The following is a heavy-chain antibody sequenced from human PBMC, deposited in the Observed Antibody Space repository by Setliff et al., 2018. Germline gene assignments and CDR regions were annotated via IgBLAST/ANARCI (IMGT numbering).Heavy chain of an antibody. V-gene: IGHV4-39*01. J-gene: IGHJ2*01. CDR3: ARRVAVAGGYFDL. Sequence: KPSETLSLTCTVSGGYISNSYSWGWIRQPPGKDPEWIGNVYYSGSTSYNPSLESRIAISVDTSKNQFSLQLSSVTAADTAVYYCARRVAVAGGYFDLWGRGTLVTVSS. CDR1: GGYISNSYS. D-gene: IGHD6-19*01. CDR2: VYYSGST.